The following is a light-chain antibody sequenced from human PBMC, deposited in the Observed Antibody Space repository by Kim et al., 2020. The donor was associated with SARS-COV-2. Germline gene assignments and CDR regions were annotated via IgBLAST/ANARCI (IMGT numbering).Light chain of an antibody. Sequence: SPGGRATLSCRASQSVRSKYLAWYQQKAGQAPRLLIYDASSRATGIPDRFSGSGSGTDFTLSISRLEPEDYAVYYCQQYATSQWTFGQGTKVDIK. V-gene: IGKV3-20*01. CDR1: QSVRSKY. CDR2: DAS. CDR3: QQYATSQWT. J-gene: IGKJ1*01.